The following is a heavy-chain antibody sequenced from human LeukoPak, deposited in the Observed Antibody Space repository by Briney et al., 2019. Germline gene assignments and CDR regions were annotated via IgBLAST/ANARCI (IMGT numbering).Heavy chain of an antibody. V-gene: IGHV4-59*08. CDR3: ARRTAVGTIDY. J-gene: IGHJ4*02. Sequence: PSETLSLTCAVYGGSISSYYWSWIRQPPGKGLEWIGYIYYSGSTNYNPSLKSRVTISVDTSKNQFSLKLTSVTAADTAVYYCARRTAVGTIDYWGQGTLVTVSS. CDR2: IYYSGST. CDR1: GGSISSYY. D-gene: IGHD4-23*01.